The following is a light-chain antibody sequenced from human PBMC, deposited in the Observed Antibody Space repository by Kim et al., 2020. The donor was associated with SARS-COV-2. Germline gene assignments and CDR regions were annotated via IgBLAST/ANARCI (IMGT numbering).Light chain of an antibody. CDR3: GTWDSSLSVVV. V-gene: IGLV1-51*01. Sequence: GQKVPISCSGSSSNIGNNSVTWYQQLPGTAPKLLIYDNNKRPSGIPDRFSGSKSGTSATLGITGLQTGDEADYYCGTWDSSLSVVVFGGGTQLTVL. J-gene: IGLJ2*01. CDR2: DNN. CDR1: SSNIGNNS.